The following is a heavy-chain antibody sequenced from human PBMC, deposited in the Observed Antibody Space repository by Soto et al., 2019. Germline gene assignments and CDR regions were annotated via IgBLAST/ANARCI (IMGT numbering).Heavy chain of an antibody. V-gene: IGHV4-31*03. CDR1: GGSISSGGYY. Sequence: TLSLTCTVSGGSISSGGYYWSWIRQHPGKGLEWIGYIYYSGSTYYNPSLKSRVTISVDTSKNQFSLKLSSVTAADTAVYYCALQKTGSWFDPWGQGTLVTASS. J-gene: IGHJ5*02. CDR3: ALQKTGSWFDP. CDR2: IYYSGST. D-gene: IGHD3-10*01.